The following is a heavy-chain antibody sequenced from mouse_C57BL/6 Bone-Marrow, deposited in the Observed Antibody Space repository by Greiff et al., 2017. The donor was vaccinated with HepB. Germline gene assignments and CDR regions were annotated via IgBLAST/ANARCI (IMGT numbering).Heavy chain of an antibody. CDR1: GYSITSGYY. Sequence: VQLKESGPGLVKPSQSLSLTCSVTGYSITSGYYWNWIRQFPGNKLEWMGYISYDGSNNYNPSLKNRISITRDTSKNQFFLKLNSVTTEDTATYYCARRDYYGSSYDYFDYWGQGTTLTVSS. D-gene: IGHD1-1*01. CDR2: ISYDGSN. J-gene: IGHJ2*01. V-gene: IGHV3-6*01. CDR3: ARRDYYGSSYDYFDY.